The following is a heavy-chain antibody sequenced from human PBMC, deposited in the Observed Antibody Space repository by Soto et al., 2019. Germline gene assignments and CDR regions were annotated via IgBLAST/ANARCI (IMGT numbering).Heavy chain of an antibody. J-gene: IGHJ6*02. CDR2: LIPIFGTA. CDR1: GYTFTSYG. CDR3: ARGLRFLEWLSLTHYYYGMDV. V-gene: IGHV1-69*13. Sequence: ASLKVSCKSSGYTFTSYGISWVRQAPGQGLEWMGGLIPIFGTANYAQKFQGRVTITADESTSTAYMELSSLRSEDTAVYYCARGLRFLEWLSLTHYYYGMDVWGQGTTVTVSS. D-gene: IGHD3-3*01.